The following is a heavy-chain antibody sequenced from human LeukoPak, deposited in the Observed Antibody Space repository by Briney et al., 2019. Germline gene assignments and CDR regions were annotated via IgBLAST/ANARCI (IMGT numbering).Heavy chain of an antibody. Sequence: GGSLRLSCAASGFTFSSYAMSWVRQARGKGLEWVSAISGSGGSTYYADSVKGRFTISRDNSKNTLYLQMNSLRAEDTAVYYYAKDVFGGSYPGHYYYYMDVWGKGTTVTVSS. J-gene: IGHJ6*03. CDR1: GFTFSSYA. CDR2: ISGSGGST. D-gene: IGHD1-26*01. V-gene: IGHV3-23*01. CDR3: AKDVFGGSYPGHYYYYMDV.